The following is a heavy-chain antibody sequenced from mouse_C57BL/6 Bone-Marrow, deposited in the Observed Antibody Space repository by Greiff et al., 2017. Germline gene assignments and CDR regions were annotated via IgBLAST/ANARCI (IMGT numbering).Heavy chain of an antibody. Sequence: EVMLVESGGGLVQPGGSLKLSCAASGFTFSDYGMAWVRQAPRKGPEWVAFISNLAYSIYYADTVTGRFTISRENAKNTLYLEMSSLRSEDTAMYYCARHIYYGNYFDYWGQGTTLTVSS. CDR2: ISNLAYSI. CDR3: ARHIYYGNYFDY. V-gene: IGHV5-15*01. D-gene: IGHD2-1*01. CDR1: GFTFSDYG. J-gene: IGHJ2*01.